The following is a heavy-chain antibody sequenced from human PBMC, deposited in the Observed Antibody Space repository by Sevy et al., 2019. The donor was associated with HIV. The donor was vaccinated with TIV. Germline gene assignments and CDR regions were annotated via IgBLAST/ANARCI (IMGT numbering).Heavy chain of an antibody. J-gene: IGHJ4*02. CDR1: GFTFSSYG. CDR2: ISYDGSNK. D-gene: IGHD6-13*01. CDR3: AKNSVWQQLVPIDY. Sequence: GGSLRLSCAASGFTFSSYGMHWVRQAPGKGLEWVAVISYDGSNKYYADSMKGRFTISRDNSKNTLYLQMNSLRAEDTAVYYCAKNSVWQQLVPIDYWGQGTLVTVSS. V-gene: IGHV3-30*18.